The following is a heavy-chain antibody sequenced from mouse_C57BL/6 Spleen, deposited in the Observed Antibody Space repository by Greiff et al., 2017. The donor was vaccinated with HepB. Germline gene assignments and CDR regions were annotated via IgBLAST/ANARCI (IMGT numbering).Heavy chain of an antibody. J-gene: IGHJ4*01. Sequence: VQLQQSGAELVKPGASVKLSCKASGYTFTEYTIHWVKQRSGQGLEWIGWFYPGSGSIKYNEKFKDKATLTADKSSSTVYMELSRLTSEDSAVYFCARHEGGYYYGSSPYAMDYWGQGTSVTVSS. D-gene: IGHD1-1*01. CDR1: GYTFTEYT. CDR2: FYPGSGSI. V-gene: IGHV1-62-2*01. CDR3: ARHEGGYYYGSSPYAMDY.